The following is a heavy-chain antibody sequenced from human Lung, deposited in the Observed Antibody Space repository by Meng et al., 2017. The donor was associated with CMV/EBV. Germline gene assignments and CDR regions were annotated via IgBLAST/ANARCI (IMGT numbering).Heavy chain of an antibody. CDR3: ARGSITMIVVVTS. V-gene: IGHV3-21*01. CDR1: GFTFSSYS. Sequence: ASGFTFSSYSMNWVRQAPGKGLEWVSSISSSSSYIYYADSVKGRFTISRDNAKNSLYLQMNSLRAEDTAVYYCARGSITMIVVVTSWGQGTLVTVSS. D-gene: IGHD3-22*01. J-gene: IGHJ5*02. CDR2: ISSSSSYI.